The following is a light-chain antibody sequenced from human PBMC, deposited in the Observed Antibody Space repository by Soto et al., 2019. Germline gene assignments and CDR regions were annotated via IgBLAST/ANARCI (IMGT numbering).Light chain of an antibody. V-gene: IGKV1-39*01. CDR2: GAS. CDR1: QPITKF. J-gene: IGKJ4*01. Sequence: DIQMTQSPSSLSASVGDRVTITCRASQPITKFLNWFQHKPGEAPKRLIYGASILQDGVPSRFSGSGSGTDYTLTISGLQTEDFATYFCQQSYSVPLTFGGGIKVEI. CDR3: QQSYSVPLT.